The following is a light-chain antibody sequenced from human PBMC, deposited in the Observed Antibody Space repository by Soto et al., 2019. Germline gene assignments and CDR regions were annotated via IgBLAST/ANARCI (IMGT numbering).Light chain of an antibody. V-gene: IGKV1-5*03. CDR1: QSISSW. J-gene: IGKJ1*01. CDR2: KSS. Sequence: DIQMTQSPSTLSASVGDRVTITCLASQSISSWLAWYQQKPGKAPKLLIYKSSILESGVPSRFSGSGSGTEFTLTISSLQPDDFATYYCQQFNTSPWTFGQGTKV. CDR3: QQFNTSPWT.